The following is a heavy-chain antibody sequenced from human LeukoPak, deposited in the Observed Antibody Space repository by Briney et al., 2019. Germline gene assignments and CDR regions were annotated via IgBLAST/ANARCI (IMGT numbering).Heavy chain of an antibody. CDR3: ARGRSTVTTPSWYFDL. Sequence: GGSLRLSCAASGFTFSDYYMSWFRQAPGKGLECISYISGTSSDTKYADSVRGRYTISRDNVKNSLYLQMNSLRAEDTAVYFCARGRSTVTTPSWYFDLWGRGTLVTVSS. V-gene: IGHV3-11*05. J-gene: IGHJ2*01. CDR2: ISGTSSDT. D-gene: IGHD4-17*01. CDR1: GFTFSDYY.